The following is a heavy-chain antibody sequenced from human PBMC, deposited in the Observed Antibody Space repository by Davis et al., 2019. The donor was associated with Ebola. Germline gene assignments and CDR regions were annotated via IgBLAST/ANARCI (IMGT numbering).Heavy chain of an antibody. Sequence: GGSLRLSCADSGFTFSTYTIHWVRQAPGKGLEWVALISYDGSNKYYADSVTGRFTISRDYSKNTLYLQMNRLRVEDTAVYYCVRARPTVATDFWGQGTLVTVSS. CDR2: ISYDGSNK. V-gene: IGHV3-30*04. CDR1: GFTFSTYT. J-gene: IGHJ4*02. CDR3: VRARPTVATDF. D-gene: IGHD5-12*01.